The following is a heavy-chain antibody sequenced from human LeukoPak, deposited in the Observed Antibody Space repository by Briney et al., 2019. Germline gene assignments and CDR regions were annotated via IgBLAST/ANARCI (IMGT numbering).Heavy chain of an antibody. J-gene: IGHJ4*02. D-gene: IGHD4-23*01. CDR1: GGSISSYY. V-gene: IGHV4-59*01. Sequence: SETLSLTCTRSGGSISSYYWSWIRQPPGKGLEGIGDIYYSGSTNYNPSLKSRVTISVDPSKNQFSLQLSSVPAADTAVYYCARDYGGNSFGLHYWGQGPLVTVPS. CDR2: IYYSGST. CDR3: ARDYGGNSFGLHY.